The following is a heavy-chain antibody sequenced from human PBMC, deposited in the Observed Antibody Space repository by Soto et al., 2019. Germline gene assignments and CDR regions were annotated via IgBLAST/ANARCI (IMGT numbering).Heavy chain of an antibody. Sequence: GGSLRLSCAASGFTFSSYAMGWVRQAQGKGQEVVSAISGSGGNTYYADSVKGRITISRNNSKNTLYLQMNSLSAEDTAVYYCAIGSYGYPRRFDYWGQGTLVTVPS. CDR3: AIGSYGYPRRFDY. J-gene: IGHJ4*02. D-gene: IGHD5-18*01. CDR1: GFTFSSYA. V-gene: IGHV3-23*01. CDR2: ISGSGGNT.